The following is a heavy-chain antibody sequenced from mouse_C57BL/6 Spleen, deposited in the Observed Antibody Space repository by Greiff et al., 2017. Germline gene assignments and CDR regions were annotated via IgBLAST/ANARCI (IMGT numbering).Heavy chain of an antibody. J-gene: IGHJ2*01. CDR1: GFTFSDYY. Sequence: EVMLVESEGGLVQPGSSMKLSCTASGFTFSDYYMAWVRQVPEKGLEWVANINYDGSSTYYLDSLKSRFIISRDNAKNILYLQMSSLKSEDTATYYCAREISYYGSSYAMDYWGQGTTLTVSS. D-gene: IGHD1-1*01. CDR2: INYDGSST. V-gene: IGHV5-16*01. CDR3: AREISYYGSSYAMDY.